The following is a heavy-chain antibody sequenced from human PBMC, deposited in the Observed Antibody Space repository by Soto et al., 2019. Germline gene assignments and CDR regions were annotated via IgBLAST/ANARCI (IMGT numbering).Heavy chain of an antibody. CDR2: VSYSGST. Sequence: PSETLSLTCTFSVGSISSGAYYWSWIRQYPGKGLEWIGYVSYSGSTYYNPSLKSRVSISVDTSKNQFSLNLISVTAAETAVYYCAREGGNGIDYWGQGTLVTVSS. J-gene: IGHJ4*02. D-gene: IGHD3-16*01. CDR3: AREGGNGIDY. V-gene: IGHV4-31*03. CDR1: VGSISSGAYY.